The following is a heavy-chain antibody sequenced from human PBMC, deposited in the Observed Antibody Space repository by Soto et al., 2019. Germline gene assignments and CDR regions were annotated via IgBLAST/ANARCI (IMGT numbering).Heavy chain of an antibody. CDR3: VRERRGLGIGFDH. J-gene: IGHJ4*02. CDR2: FFTGGST. CDR1: GFNVSDNY. Sequence: EVLLVESGGGLIQPGGSLRLSCAAAGFNVSDNYMGWVRQAPGKGLEWVSSFFTGGSTDYADSVKGRFTISRDDSKNTGYLQTNSLRAEDTAVYFCVRERRGLGIGFDHWGQGTLVTVSS. V-gene: IGHV3-53*01. D-gene: IGHD6-19*01.